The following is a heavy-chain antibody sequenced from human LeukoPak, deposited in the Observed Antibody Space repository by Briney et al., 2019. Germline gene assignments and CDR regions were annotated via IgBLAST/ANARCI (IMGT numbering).Heavy chain of an antibody. CDR1: GFTVSSNY. CDR2: IYSGGST. V-gene: IGHV3-66*01. J-gene: IGHJ6*02. Sequence: GGSLRLSCAASGFTVSSNYMSWVRQAPGKGLEWVSVIYSGGSTYYADSVKGRFTISRDNSKNTLYLQMNSLRAEDTAVYYCARDYSSSFWSGYQNYGMDVWGQGTTVTVSS. D-gene: IGHD3-3*01. CDR3: ARDYSSSFWSGYQNYGMDV.